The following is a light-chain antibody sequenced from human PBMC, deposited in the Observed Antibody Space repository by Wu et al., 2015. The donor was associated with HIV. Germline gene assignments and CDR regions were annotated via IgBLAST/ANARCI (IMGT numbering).Light chain of an antibody. CDR2: DAS. CDR1: QSVSGA. Sequence: EIVLTQSPATLSFSPGETATLSCRASQSVSGALAWYQKRPGQSPRLLMYDASSRATGIPARFSGSGSATDFTLTISSLEPEDSAIYYCQQHTNWPLSFGQGTRLEI. J-gene: IGKJ5*01. V-gene: IGKV3-11*01. CDR3: QQHTNWPLS.